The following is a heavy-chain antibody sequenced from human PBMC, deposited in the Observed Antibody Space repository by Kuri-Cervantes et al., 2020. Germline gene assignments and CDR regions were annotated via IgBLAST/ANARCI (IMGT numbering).Heavy chain of an antibody. V-gene: IGHV1-18*01. CDR2: ISAYNGNT. J-gene: IGHJ4*02. CDR1: GYTFTSYG. D-gene: IGHD3-9*01. CDR3: ARAENFDWLLSTFDY. Sequence: ASVKVSCKASGYTFTSYGISWVRHAPGQGLEWMGWISAYNGNTNYAQKLQGRVTMTTDTSTSTAYMELRSLRSDDTAVYYCARAENFDWLLSTFDYWGQGTLVTVSS.